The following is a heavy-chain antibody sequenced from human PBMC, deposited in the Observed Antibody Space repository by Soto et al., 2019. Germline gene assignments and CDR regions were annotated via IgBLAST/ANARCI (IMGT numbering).Heavy chain of an antibody. J-gene: IGHJ3*02. Sequence: QVLLQESGPGLVRPSETLSLNCTVSGGSFSSYYWSWIRQSAGKGLEWIGRIYPTGSTNFDPTLKSRLRMSIDTSKSHLSLTLTSVSAADPAVYYCARGGQAFDIWGQGTKVTVSP. CDR2: IYPTGST. V-gene: IGHV4-4*07. CDR1: GGSFSSYY. CDR3: ARGGQAFDI.